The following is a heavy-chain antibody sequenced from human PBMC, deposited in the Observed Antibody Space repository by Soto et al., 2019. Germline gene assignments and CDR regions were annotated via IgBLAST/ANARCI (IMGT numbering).Heavy chain of an antibody. CDR2: ISSSSSTI. V-gene: IGHV3-48*02. CDR3: ARVKGRWELPYYYYYGMDV. Sequence: PGGSLRLSCAASGFTFSSYSMNWVRQAPGKGLEWVSYISSSSSTIYYADSVKGRFTISRDNAKNSLYLQMNSLRDEDTAVYYCARVKGRWELPYYYYYGMDVWGQGTTVTVSS. D-gene: IGHD1-26*01. CDR1: GFTFSSYS. J-gene: IGHJ6*02.